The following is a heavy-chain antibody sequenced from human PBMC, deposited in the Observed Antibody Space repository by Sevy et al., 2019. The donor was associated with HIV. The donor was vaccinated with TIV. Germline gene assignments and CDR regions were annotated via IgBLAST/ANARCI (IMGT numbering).Heavy chain of an antibody. J-gene: IGHJ6*02. CDR2: TNPDSGKR. V-gene: IGHV1-8*02. CDR3: ARADLDSDTFFCDYGLDL. CDR1: GYTFTGYD. Sequence: ASVKVSCKASGYTFTGYDINWVRQATGQGLEWMGWTNPDSGKRGYAPQFRGRVTLTTNTSTTTAYMELRSLRSEDSAVYFCARADLDSDTFFCDYGLDLWGQGTTVTVS. D-gene: IGHD3-22*01.